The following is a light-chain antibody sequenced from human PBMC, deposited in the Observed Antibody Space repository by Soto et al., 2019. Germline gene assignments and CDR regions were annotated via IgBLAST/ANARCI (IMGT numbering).Light chain of an antibody. CDR3: AAWDDSLSGAV. V-gene: IGLV1-47*01. CDR2: RNN. CDR1: SSNIGSNY. J-gene: IGLJ2*01. Sequence: QSVLTQPPSASGTPGQRVTISCSGSSSNIGSNYVYWYQQLPGTAPNLLIYRNNQRPSGVPDRFSGSKSGTSASLGISGLRSEDEADYYCAAWDDSLSGAVFGGGTKLTVL.